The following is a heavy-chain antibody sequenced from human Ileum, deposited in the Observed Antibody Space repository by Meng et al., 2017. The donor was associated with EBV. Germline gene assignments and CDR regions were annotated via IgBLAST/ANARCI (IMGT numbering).Heavy chain of an antibody. J-gene: IGHJ4*02. CDR3: ARRPTGIDY. CDR1: GGSLSGAY. CDR2: IIHGGSP. V-gene: IGHV4-34*12. D-gene: IGHD2-8*02. Sequence: QVQPTRWCAGRLKPSETLSLTCAGNGGSLSGAYWNWIRQPPGKGLGWIGEIIHGGSPSYNPSLKSRVTISIDTSKNQLSLMLSSVTAADTAVYYCARRPTGIDYWGQGTLVTVSS.